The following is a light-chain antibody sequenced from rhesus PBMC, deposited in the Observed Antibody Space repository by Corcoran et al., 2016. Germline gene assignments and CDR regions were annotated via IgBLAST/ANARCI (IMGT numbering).Light chain of an antibody. Sequence: DIQMSQSPSSLSASVGDRVTITCRASQGISSYLNWYQQKPGKAPKLLIYSANSLASGVPSRFSGSGSGKDFTLTITSLQPEDFATYYCQQGNSNPYSFGQGTTVEIK. CDR2: SAN. CDR1: QGISSY. J-gene: IGKJ2*01. V-gene: IGKV1-32*02. CDR3: QQGNSNPYS.